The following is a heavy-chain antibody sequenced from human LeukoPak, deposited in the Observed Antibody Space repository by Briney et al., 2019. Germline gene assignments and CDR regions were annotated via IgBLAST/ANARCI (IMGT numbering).Heavy chain of an antibody. CDR3: ARADSSRARIDY. V-gene: IGHV4-59*01. CDR1: GGSISSYY. CDR2: IYYSGST. J-gene: IGHJ4*02. Sequence: SETLSLTCTVSGGSISSYYWSWIRQPPGKGLEWIRYIYYSGSTNYNPSLKSRVTISVDTSKNQFSLKLSSVTAADTAVYYCARADSSRARIDYWGQGTLVTVSS. D-gene: IGHD3-22*01.